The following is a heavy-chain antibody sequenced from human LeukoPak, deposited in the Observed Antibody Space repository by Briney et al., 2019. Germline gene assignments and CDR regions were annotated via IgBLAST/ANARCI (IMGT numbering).Heavy chain of an antibody. CDR2: INWNGGNT. CDR3: ARDKHYYDSSNYV. V-gene: IGHV3-20*04. J-gene: IGHJ4*02. CDR1: GFSFNDYG. D-gene: IGHD3-22*01. Sequence: GGSLRLSCAASGFSFNDYGMSWVCQGPGKGLEWVSGINWNGGNTGYADSVRGRFTISRDNAKNSLYLQMNSLRAEDTALYYCARDKHYYDSSNYVWGQGTLVTVSS.